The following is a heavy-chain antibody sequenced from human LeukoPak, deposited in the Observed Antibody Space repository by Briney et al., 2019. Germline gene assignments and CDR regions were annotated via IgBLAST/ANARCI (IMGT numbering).Heavy chain of an antibody. J-gene: IGHJ4*02. Sequence: GRSLRLSCAASGFTFSSYGMHWVRQAPGKGLEWVAVIWYDGSNKYYADSVKGRFTISRDNSKNTLYLQMNSLRAEDTAVYYCARDPAPHDSSGYFDYWGQGTLVAVSS. CDR1: GFTFSSYG. D-gene: IGHD3-22*01. CDR2: IWYDGSNK. V-gene: IGHV3-33*01. CDR3: ARDPAPHDSSGYFDY.